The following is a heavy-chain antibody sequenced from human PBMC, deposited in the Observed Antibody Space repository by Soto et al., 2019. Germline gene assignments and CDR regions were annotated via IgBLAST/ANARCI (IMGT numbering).Heavy chain of an antibody. J-gene: IGHJ5*02. Sequence: ASVKVSCKASGYTFTSYAMHWVRQAPGQRLDWMGWIIAGNGNTQYSQKFQGRVTITRDTSASTAYMELSSLRSEDTAVYYCARSFGSGSYTNWFDPWGQGTLVTVSS. CDR1: GYTFTSYA. D-gene: IGHD3-10*01. V-gene: IGHV1-3*01. CDR2: IIAGNGNT. CDR3: ARSFGSGSYTNWFDP.